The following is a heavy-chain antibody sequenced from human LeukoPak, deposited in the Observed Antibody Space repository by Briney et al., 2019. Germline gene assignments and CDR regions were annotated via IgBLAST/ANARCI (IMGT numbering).Heavy chain of an antibody. V-gene: IGHV4-61*02. CDR2: LYTSGST. D-gene: IGHD3-10*01. Sequence: SSETLSLTCTVSGGSITSGSYYWNWIRQPAGKGLEWIGRLYTSGSTNYNPSLKSRVTMSVDTSKNQFSLKLSSVTAADTAVYYCARGYYYGSGSYFDYWGQGTLVTVSS. CDR3: ARGYYYGSGSYFDY. CDR1: GGSITSGSYY. J-gene: IGHJ4*02.